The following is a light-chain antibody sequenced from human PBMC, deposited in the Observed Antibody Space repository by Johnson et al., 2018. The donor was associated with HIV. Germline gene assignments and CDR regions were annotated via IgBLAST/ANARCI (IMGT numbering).Light chain of an antibody. CDR2: DNN. V-gene: IGLV1-51*01. CDR3: GAWDSSLSAHYV. Sequence: HSVLTQPPSVSAAPGQKVTISCSGSSSNIGNNYVSWYQQLPGTAPKLLIYDNNKRPSGIPDRFSASEYGTSATLGITGLQTGDEADYYCGAWDSSLSAHYVFGTGTKVTVL. CDR1: SSNIGNNY. J-gene: IGLJ1*01.